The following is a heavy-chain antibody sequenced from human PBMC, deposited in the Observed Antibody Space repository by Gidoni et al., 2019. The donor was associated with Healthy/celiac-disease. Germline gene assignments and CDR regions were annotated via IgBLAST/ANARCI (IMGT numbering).Heavy chain of an antibody. CDR1: GFTFSTYA. J-gene: IGHJ4*02. V-gene: IGHV3-23*01. D-gene: IGHD1-26*01. CDR3: AKGGGTGY. CDR2: ISAGGGST. Sequence: EVQMFESGGGLVQPWGSLRLSCAASGFTFSTYALTWVRQAPGTGLEWVSAISAGGGSTYHADSVKGRFTITRDNSKNTVYLQMNSLRAEDTAVYYCAKGGGTGYWGQGTLVTVSS.